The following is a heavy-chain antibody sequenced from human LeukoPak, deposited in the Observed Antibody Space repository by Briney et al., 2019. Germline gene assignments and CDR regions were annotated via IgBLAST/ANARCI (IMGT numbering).Heavy chain of an antibody. Sequence: GGSLRLSCAASGFTFSSYGMHWVRQAPGKGLEWVAVISYDGSNKYYADSVKGRFTISRDNSKNTLYLQMNSLRAEDMAVYYCAKSTSTEEFDYWGQGTLVTVSS. CDR2: ISYDGSNK. CDR3: AKSTSTEEFDY. CDR1: GFTFSSYG. V-gene: IGHV3-30*18. D-gene: IGHD4-17*01. J-gene: IGHJ4*02.